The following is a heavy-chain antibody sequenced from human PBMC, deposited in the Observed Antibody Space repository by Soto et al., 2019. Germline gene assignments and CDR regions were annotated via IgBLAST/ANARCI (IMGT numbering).Heavy chain of an antibody. CDR1: GFTFSSYG. CDR3: AKRTGYSSGPFDY. Sequence: GGSLRLSCAASGFTFSSYGMHWVRQAPGKGLEWVAVISYDGSNKYYADSVKGRFTISRDNSKNTLYLQMNSLRAEDTAVYYCAKRTGYSSGPFDYWGQGTLVTVSS. CDR2: ISYDGSNK. J-gene: IGHJ4*02. D-gene: IGHD6-19*01. V-gene: IGHV3-30*18.